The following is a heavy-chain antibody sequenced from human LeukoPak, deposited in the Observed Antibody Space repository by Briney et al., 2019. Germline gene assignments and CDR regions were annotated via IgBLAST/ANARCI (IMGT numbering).Heavy chain of an antibody. CDR2: ISSTGDTT. CDR3: ARDGGYSYGAPIGY. Sequence: GGSLRLSCAASGFSFSSHNMNWVRQVPGKGLEWISFISSTGDTTYYGDSVQGRLTISRDNAKNSVYLQMDSLRAEDTAMYCARDGGYSYGAPIGYWGQGILVTVSS. CDR1: GFSFSSHN. J-gene: IGHJ4*02. V-gene: IGHV3-48*04. D-gene: IGHD5-18*01.